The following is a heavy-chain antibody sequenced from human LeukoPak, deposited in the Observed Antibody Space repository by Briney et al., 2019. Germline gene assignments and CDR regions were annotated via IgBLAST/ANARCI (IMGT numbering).Heavy chain of an antibody. CDR3: AKDPDGDGDYVGWFDP. CDR2: ISWNSGCI. D-gene: IGHD4-17*01. V-gene: IGHV3-9*01. J-gene: IGHJ5*02. Sequence: GGSLRLSCAASGFTFDDYAMHWVRQAPGKGLEWVSGISWNSGCIGYADSVKGRFTVSSDNAKNSLYLQMNSLRAEDTALSYCAKDPDGDGDYVGWFDPWGQGTLVTVSS. CDR1: GFTFDDYA.